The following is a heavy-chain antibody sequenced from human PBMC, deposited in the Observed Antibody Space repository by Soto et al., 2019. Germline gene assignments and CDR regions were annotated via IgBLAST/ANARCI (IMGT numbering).Heavy chain of an antibody. CDR1: GGFVNSVNNY. CDR2: IFYTGST. J-gene: IGHJ5*02. CDR3: ARVPVSSFGVAEPPVGWFDP. V-gene: IGHV4-30-4*01. D-gene: IGHD3-3*01. Sequence: QVHLQESGPGLVKPSQTLSLTCTVSGGFVNSVNNYWSWIRQPPGKGLEWLGYIFYTGSTYYNPSRRSRITLSTDTSKNRFSLKLSSVTAADTAVYYCARVPVSSFGVAEPPVGWFDPWGQGTLVTVSS.